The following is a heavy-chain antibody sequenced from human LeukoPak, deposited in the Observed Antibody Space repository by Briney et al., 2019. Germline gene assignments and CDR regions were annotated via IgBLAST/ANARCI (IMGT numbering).Heavy chain of an antibody. CDR3: ARDQYLDY. CDR1: GFNFSATY. Sequence: GGSLRLSCAASGFNFSATYMTWIRQAPGKGLEWVSYISNRGIIINYADSVKGRFTISRDNAKNSLYLQMNSLRVEDTAVYYCARDQYLDYRGQGTLVTVSS. CDR2: ISNRGIII. V-gene: IGHV3-11*01. J-gene: IGHJ4*02.